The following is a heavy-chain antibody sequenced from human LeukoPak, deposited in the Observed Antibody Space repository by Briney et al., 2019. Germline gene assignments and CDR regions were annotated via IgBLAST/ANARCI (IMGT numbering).Heavy chain of an antibody. J-gene: IGHJ6*03. Sequence: SETLSLTCTVSGGSVSSYYWSWIRQPAGKGLEWIGRIYTSGSTNYNPSLKSRVTISVDTSKNQFSLKLSSVTAADTAVYYCARQYCSSTSCKRGPYYYYMDVWGKGTTVTVSS. CDR3: ARQYCSSTSCKRGPYYYYMDV. D-gene: IGHD2-2*01. V-gene: IGHV4-4*07. CDR1: GGSVSSYY. CDR2: IYTSGST.